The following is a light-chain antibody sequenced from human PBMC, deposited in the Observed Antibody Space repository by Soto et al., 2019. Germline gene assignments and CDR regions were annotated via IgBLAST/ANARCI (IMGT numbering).Light chain of an antibody. V-gene: IGKV3-15*01. CDR1: KSVSSN. Sequence: EIVMTQSPATLSVFPGERATLSCRASKSVSSNLAWYQHKPGQAPRLLIYGATTRATSVPARFSGSGSGTEFTLTISSLQSEDFAVYYCQQYQNWPPLTFGGGTKVETK. CDR3: QQYQNWPPLT. J-gene: IGKJ4*01. CDR2: GAT.